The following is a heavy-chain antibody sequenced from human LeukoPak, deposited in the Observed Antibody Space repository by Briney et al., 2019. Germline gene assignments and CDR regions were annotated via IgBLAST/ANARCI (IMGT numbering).Heavy chain of an antibody. J-gene: IGHJ4*02. CDR2: VTRGGATT. Sequence: PGGSLRLSCAASGFTFDSHAMSWVRQGPGKGLEWVSSVTRGGATTWYADSVKGRFTISRDNSKNTLYLQMNSLRDEDTAIYYCTRDHPDCRDISCLLFEYWGQGTLVTVSS. CDR3: TRDHPDCRDISCLLFEY. CDR1: GFTFDSHA. D-gene: IGHD5-24*01. V-gene: IGHV3-23*01.